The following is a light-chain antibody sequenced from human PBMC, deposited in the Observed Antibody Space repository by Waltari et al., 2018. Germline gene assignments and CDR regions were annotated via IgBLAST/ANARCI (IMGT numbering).Light chain of an antibody. Sequence: DIQMTQSPSTVSASVGDRVTLTCRASKSISRWLAWYQEKPGKAPKRLIHKESSLQSGVPSRFSGSVSGTEFTLNITSLQPDDFATYYCQHYNSFSALFTFGPGTQVDIK. CDR2: KES. CDR1: KSISRW. V-gene: IGKV1-5*03. CDR3: QHYNSFSALFT. J-gene: IGKJ3*01.